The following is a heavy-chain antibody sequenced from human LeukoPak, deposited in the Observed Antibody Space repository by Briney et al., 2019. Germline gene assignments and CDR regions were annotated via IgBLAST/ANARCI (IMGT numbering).Heavy chain of an antibody. V-gene: IGHV3-7*01. J-gene: IGHJ4*02. CDR1: GFTFTNRW. Sequence: PGGSLRLSCAASGFTFTNRWMNWVRQAPGKGLEWAAKIGKDGSEKNYVDSVKGRFTISRDNAKSSLYLQMNSLRAEDTAVYYCVREGDYVWGDYRSLDYWGQGTLVTVSS. CDR2: IGKDGSEK. CDR3: VREGDYVWGDYRSLDY. D-gene: IGHD3-16*02.